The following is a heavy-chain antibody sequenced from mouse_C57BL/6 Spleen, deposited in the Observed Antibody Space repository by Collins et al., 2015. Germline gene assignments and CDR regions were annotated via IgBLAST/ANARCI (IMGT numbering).Heavy chain of an antibody. V-gene: IGHV5-16*01. D-gene: IGHD2-5*01. CDR2: LDHDGGTI. Sequence: EVKLVESEGGLVQPGSSMKLSCTASGFTFSDYYMAWVRQVPEKGLEWVANLDHDGGTIYYLDSLKSRFIISRDNAKNVLYLQMSSLKSEDTATYYCARGPLGSNLRGYFDYWGQGTTLTVSS. CDR1: GFTFSDYY. CDR3: ARGPLGSNLRGYFDY. J-gene: IGHJ2*01.